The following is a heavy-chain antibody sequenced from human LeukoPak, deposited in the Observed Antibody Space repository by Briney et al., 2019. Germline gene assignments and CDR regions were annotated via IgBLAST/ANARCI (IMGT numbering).Heavy chain of an antibody. Sequence: KAGEPLKISCKASGYSFTSYWIGWVRQMPGKGLEWMGIIYPGDSDTRYIPSFQAQVTISADRSISTTYLQWSSLKASNTAMYYCVYSSSWYQIDYWGQGTLVTVSS. J-gene: IGHJ4*02. CDR1: GYSFTSYW. CDR2: IYPGDSDT. CDR3: VYSSSWYQIDY. D-gene: IGHD6-13*01. V-gene: IGHV5-51*01.